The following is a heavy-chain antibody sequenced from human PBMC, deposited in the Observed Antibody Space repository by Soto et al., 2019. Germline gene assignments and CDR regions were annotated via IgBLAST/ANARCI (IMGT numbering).Heavy chain of an antibody. CDR3: ARRRGSNGWFDL. CDR2: MNPESGNT. V-gene: IGHV1-8*01. Sequence: QVQLVQSGAEVKKPGASVKVSCKASGYTFINYDMNWVRQANGQGLEWVGWMNPESGNTGYAQTFQGRVTLTGNTSLSSVYMELSSLTSEDTAIYYCARRRGSNGWFDLWGQGTLVTVSS. CDR1: GYTFINYD. J-gene: IGHJ5*02. D-gene: IGHD2-8*01.